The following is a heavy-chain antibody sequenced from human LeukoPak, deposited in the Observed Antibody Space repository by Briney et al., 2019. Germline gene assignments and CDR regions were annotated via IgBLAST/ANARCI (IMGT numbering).Heavy chain of an antibody. V-gene: IGHV3-53*01. Sequence: GGSLRLSCAVSGFTVSGNYMSWVRHAPGKGLEWVSLIYSGGTTYYADSVKGRFTISRDNSKNTLYLQMNSLRAEDTAVYYCARGALLWFGDRMEYYFDYWGQGTLLTVSS. CDR1: GFTVSGNY. D-gene: IGHD3-10*01. J-gene: IGHJ4*02. CDR3: ARGALLWFGDRMEYYFDY. CDR2: IYSGGTT.